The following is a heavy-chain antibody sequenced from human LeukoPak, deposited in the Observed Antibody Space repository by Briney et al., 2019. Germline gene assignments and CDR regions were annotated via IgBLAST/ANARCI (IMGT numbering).Heavy chain of an antibody. CDR2: IYSGGGT. V-gene: IGHV3-53*01. CDR1: GFIVSSSY. D-gene: IGHD6-13*01. J-gene: IGHJ4*02. Sequence: PGGSLRLSCAASGFIVSSSYMTWVRQAPGKGLEWVSVIYSGGGTYYADSVKGRFTISRDSSKNTLYLQMNSLRAEDTAVYYCARRSSSTWLFDYWGQGTLVTVSS. CDR3: ARRSSSTWLFDY.